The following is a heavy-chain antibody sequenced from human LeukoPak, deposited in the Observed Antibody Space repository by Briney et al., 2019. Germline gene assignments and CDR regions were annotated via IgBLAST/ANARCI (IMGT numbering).Heavy chain of an antibody. V-gene: IGHV3-74*01. D-gene: IGHD3-3*01. J-gene: IGHJ6*02. CDR1: GLTFSSYW. Sequence: PGGSLRLSCAASGLTFSSYWMLWVRQTPGQGLVWVSRISPDGSSTSYADSVKGRFTISRDNAKNTLYLQMNSLRAEDTAVYYCASTTYYDFWSGYPEYYYYGMDVWGQGTTVTVSS. CDR3: ASTTYYDFWSGYPEYYYYGMDV. CDR2: ISPDGSST.